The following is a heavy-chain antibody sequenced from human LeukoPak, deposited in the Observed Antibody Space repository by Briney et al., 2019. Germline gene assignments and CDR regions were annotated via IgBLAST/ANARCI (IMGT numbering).Heavy chain of an antibody. D-gene: IGHD3-10*01. V-gene: IGHV3-53*01. J-gene: IGHJ2*01. CDR3: ARVGDHYHWYLDV. CDR1: GFSFGSNY. Sequence: GGSLRLSCAAPGFSFGSNYMNWVRQAPGKGLEWVSILYSGDSTYYADSVKGRFIVSRDNSKNTLFLQMNALRVEDTAVYYCARVGDHYHWYLDVWGRGTLVTVSS. CDR2: LYSGDST.